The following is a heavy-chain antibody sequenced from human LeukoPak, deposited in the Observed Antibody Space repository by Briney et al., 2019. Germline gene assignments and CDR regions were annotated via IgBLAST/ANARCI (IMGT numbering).Heavy chain of an antibody. CDR3: SRHVVTLVQGVNNRKEDWFDP. V-gene: IGHV1-2*02. CDR1: GYSFNTYY. CDR2: INTDSGGT. D-gene: IGHD3-10*01. J-gene: IGHJ5*02. Sequence: ASVKVSCKASGYSFNTYYMNWVRQAPGQGLEWLGWINTDSGGTNYAQKFLGRVTMTRDKANSTAYLELSGLRSDDTAVYYCSRHVVTLVQGVNNRKEDWFDPWGQGTLVSVSS.